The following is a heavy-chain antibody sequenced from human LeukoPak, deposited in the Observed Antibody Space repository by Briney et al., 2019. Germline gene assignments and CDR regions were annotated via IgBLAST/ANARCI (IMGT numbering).Heavy chain of an antibody. J-gene: IGHJ6*03. V-gene: IGHV1-2*02. CDR2: ISPNTAGT. CDR1: GYTFTGYY. Sequence: ASVKVSCKASGYTFTGYYFHWVRQAPGQGLEWMGWISPNTAGTNYAQKFLGGVTLTWDTSISTAYMELNRLTSDDTAVYYCATSAGDYRAGHYYYMGVWGKGTSVTVSS. CDR3: ATSAGDYRAGHYYYMGV. D-gene: IGHD4-11*01.